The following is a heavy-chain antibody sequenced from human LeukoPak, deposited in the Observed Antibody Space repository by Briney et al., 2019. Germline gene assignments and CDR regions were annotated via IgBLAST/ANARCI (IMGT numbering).Heavy chain of an antibody. CDR3: ARGSSCPYIRNDAFDI. D-gene: IGHD1-14*01. CDR2: TSTSSIYI. Sequence: KAGGSLRLSCAASGFTFSLYSMSWVRQAPGKGLEWVSSTSTSSIYIYYADSLKGRFTLSRDNAKNSLYLQMNSLGAEDTAVYYCARGSSCPYIRNDAFDIWGQGTMVTVSS. J-gene: IGHJ3*02. V-gene: IGHV3-21*01. CDR1: GFTFSLYS.